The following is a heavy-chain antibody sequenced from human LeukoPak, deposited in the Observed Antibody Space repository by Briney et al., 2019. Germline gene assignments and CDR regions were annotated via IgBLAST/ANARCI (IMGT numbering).Heavy chain of an antibody. CDR3: ARVPSLGLDYYYYMDV. Sequence: SETLSLTCTVSGYSISSGYYWGWIRPPPGKGLEWIGNIYDSGSTYYNPSLKRRVTISGDTSKNQFSLKLSSVTAAATAVYYCARVPSLGLDYYYYMDVWGKGTTVTVSS. J-gene: IGHJ6*03. V-gene: IGHV4-38-2*02. CDR2: IYDSGST. D-gene: IGHD7-27*01. CDR1: GYSISSGYY.